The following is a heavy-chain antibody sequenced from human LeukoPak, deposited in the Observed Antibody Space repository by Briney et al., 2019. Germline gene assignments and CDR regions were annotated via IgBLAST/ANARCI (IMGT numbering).Heavy chain of an antibody. Sequence: PGGSLRLSCAASGFTFSNYDMHWVRQGIGKGLEWVATIGSAGDTYYPGSVKGRFTISRENAKNSLYLQMNSLRVGDTGVYHCARGHMILTGYASYDYYGMDVWGQGTTVTVSS. D-gene: IGHD3-9*01. CDR2: IGSAGDT. J-gene: IGHJ6*02. CDR3: ARGHMILTGYASYDYYGMDV. CDR1: GFTFSNYD. V-gene: IGHV3-13*01.